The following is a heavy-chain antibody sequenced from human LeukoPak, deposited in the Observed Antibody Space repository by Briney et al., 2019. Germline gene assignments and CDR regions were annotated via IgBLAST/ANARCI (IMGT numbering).Heavy chain of an antibody. CDR3: AAEPSSSSSWSFDL. CDR2: ITAGGGWT. V-gene: IGHV3-23*01. Sequence: GGSLRLSCAASGFTFSSSDMTWVRQAPGKGLEWVSSITAGGGWTNYADSVRGRFSISRDNSKNTLYLQLNSLRAEDTAVFHCAAEPSSSSSWSFDLWGRGTLVTVSS. D-gene: IGHD6-6*01. J-gene: IGHJ2*01. CDR1: GFTFSSSD.